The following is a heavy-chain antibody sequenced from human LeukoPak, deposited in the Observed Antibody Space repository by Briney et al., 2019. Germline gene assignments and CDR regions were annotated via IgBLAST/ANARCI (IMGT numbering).Heavy chain of an antibody. J-gene: IGHJ4*02. CDR3: TREDY. V-gene: IGHV1-2*02. CDR2: INPNSGAT. CDR1: GYTFTGYY. Sequence: ASVKVSCKASGYTFTGYYMHWVRQAPGQGLEWMGWINPNSGATVYSQNFQGRVTMTRDTSISTAYMDLSTLRSDDTALYYCTREDYWGQGTQVTVPS.